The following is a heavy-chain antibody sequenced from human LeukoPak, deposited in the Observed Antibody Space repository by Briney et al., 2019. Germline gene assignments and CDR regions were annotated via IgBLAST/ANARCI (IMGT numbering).Heavy chain of an antibody. D-gene: IGHD4-17*01. V-gene: IGHV4-34*01. CDR2: INHSGST. CDR3: ARETYGDYVPAFDY. CDR1: GGSFSGYY. Sequence: SETLSLTCAVYGGSFSGYYWSWIRQPPGKGLERIGEINHSGSTNYNPSLKSRVTISVDTSKNQFSLKLSSVTAADTAVYYCARETYGDYVPAFDYWGQGTLVTVSS. J-gene: IGHJ4*02.